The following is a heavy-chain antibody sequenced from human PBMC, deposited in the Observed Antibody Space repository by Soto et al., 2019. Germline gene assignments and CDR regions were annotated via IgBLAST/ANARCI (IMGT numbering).Heavy chain of an antibody. CDR3: ARTSMQSRGYSYGHGGMDV. V-gene: IGHV5-10-1*01. CDR2: IDPSDSYT. CDR1: GYSFTNYG. J-gene: IGHJ6*02. Sequence: GESLKISCKGSGYSFTNYGIDWVRQMPGKGLEWMGRIDPSDSYTNYSPSFQGHVTISTDKSISTAYLQWSSLKASDTAMYYCARTSMQSRGYSYGHGGMDVWGQGTTVTVSS. D-gene: IGHD5-18*01.